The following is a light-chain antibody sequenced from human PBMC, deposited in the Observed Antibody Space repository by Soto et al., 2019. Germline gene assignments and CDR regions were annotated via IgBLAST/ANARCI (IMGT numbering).Light chain of an antibody. CDR1: QSITTW. J-gene: IGKJ1*01. CDR3: QQYGSSPTWT. Sequence: DIQMNQSPSTVSAYVGDSVTITCRASQSITTWLAWYQQRPGKAPKLLIYDASNLESGVPSRFSGSGSGTDFTLTISRLEPEDFAVYYCQQYGSSPTWTFGQGTKVDIK. V-gene: IGKV1-5*01. CDR2: DAS.